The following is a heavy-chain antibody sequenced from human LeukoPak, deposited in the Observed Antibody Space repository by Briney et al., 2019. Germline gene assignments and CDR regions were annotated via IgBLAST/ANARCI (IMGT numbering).Heavy chain of an antibody. CDR3: ARKGYGANPGRSYWYFDL. CDR2: IYPGDSDT. J-gene: IGHJ2*01. V-gene: IGHV5-51*01. Sequence: GESLKISCKGSGYSFTSYWIGWVRQMPGKGLEWMGIIYPGDSDTRYSPSFQGQVTISADKSISTAYLQWSSLKASDTAMYYCARKGYGANPGRSYWYFDLWGRGTLVTVSS. CDR1: GYSFTSYW. D-gene: IGHD4-17*01.